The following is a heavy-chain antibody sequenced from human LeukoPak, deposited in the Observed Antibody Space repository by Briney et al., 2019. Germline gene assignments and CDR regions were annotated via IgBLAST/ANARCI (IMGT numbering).Heavy chain of an antibody. CDR1: GGSISSGGYF. Sequence: SETLSLTCSVSGGSISSGGYFWGWIRQPPGKGLEWIGTVYHNGNTYHNPSLKSRLTISVDTSKNQFSLRLSSVAAADAAVYYCARHAGTIVWYPFDYWGQGTMVPVSS. V-gene: IGHV4-39*01. D-gene: IGHD6-13*01. J-gene: IGHJ4*02. CDR3: ARHAGTIVWYPFDY. CDR2: VYHNGNT.